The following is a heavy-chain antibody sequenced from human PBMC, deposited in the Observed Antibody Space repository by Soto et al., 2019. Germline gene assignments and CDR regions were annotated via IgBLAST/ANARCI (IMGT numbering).Heavy chain of an antibody. V-gene: IGHV1-69*02. CDR1: GGTFSSYT. D-gene: IGHD3-10*01. Sequence: QVQLVQSGAEVKKPGSSVKVSCKASGGTFSSYTISWVRQAPGQGLEWMGRIIPILGIANYAQKFQGRVTITADKSTSXXYXEXXSLRSEDTAVYYCAGTEAGSGDGCNFHLYYYGMDVWGQGTTVTVSS. CDR3: AGTEAGSGDGCNFHLYYYGMDV. CDR2: IIPILGIA. J-gene: IGHJ6*02.